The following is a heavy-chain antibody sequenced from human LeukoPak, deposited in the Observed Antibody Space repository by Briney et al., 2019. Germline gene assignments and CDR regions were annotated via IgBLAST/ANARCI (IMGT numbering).Heavy chain of an antibody. Sequence: PSETLSLTCTVSGVSITSGTYYWTWIRQPAGKGLEWIGRIYSTGRVNYNPSLKSRVTMLLDTSKNHISLKLTSVTAADTAIYFCARASETAMVTLWGQGTLVTVSS. CDR3: ARASETAMVTL. CDR2: IYSTGRV. CDR1: GVSITSGTYY. V-gene: IGHV4-61*02. D-gene: IGHD5-18*01. J-gene: IGHJ4*02.